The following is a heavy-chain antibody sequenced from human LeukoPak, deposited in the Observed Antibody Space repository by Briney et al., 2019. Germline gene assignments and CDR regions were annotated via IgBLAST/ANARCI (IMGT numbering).Heavy chain of an antibody. J-gene: IGHJ4*01. CDR1: GFTFSSYA. Sequence: WRSLRLSCAASGFTFSSYAMHWVRQAPGKGLEWVAVISYDGSNKYYADSVKGRFTISRDNSKNTLYLQMNSLRAEDTAVYYCARDFRSSARPTLAYWAHGTVVTVSS. V-gene: IGHV3-30-3*01. CDR2: ISYDGSNK. CDR3: ARDFRSSARPTLAY.